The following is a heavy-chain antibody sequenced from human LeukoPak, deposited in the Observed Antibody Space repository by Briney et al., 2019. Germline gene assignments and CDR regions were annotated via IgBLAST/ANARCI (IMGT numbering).Heavy chain of an antibody. V-gene: IGHV3-33*06. CDR3: AKDPASYINGWYGLYVDY. CDR1: GFTFSSYG. Sequence: PGGSLRLSCAASGFTFSSYGMHWVRQAPGKGLEWVAVIWYDGSNKYYAGSVKGRFTISRDNSKNTLYLQMNSLRAEDTAIYYCAKDPASYINGWYGLYVDYWGQGTLVTVSS. D-gene: IGHD6-19*01. J-gene: IGHJ4*02. CDR2: IWYDGSNK.